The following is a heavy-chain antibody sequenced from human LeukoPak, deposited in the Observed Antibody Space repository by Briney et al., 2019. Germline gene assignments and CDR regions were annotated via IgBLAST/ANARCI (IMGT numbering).Heavy chain of an antibody. J-gene: IGHJ4*02. Sequence: GASVKVSCKASGYIFTSYGISWVRQALGQGLEWVGWISAKNGNTNYGKKFQGRVTLTTDTSTSTAYMELRSLRSDDTAVYYCATVYSSSPNGYWGQGTLVTVSS. CDR2: ISAKNGNT. D-gene: IGHD2-2*01. V-gene: IGHV1-18*01. CDR3: ATVYSSSPNGY. CDR1: GYIFTSYG.